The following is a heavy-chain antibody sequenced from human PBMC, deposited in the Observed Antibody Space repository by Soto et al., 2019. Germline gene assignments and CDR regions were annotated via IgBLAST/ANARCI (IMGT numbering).Heavy chain of an antibody. V-gene: IGHV3-30*18. CDR3: ANDLLPGRSAARLDPYLYGMDD. Sequence: QVQLVESGGGVVQPGRSLRLSCAASGFTFGTYGMHWVRQAPGKGLEWVALISYDGDNKYYEDSVKGRFTISRDNSKNPLYLQMKSLRAEDTAVYHCANDLLPGRSAARLDPYLYGMDDWGQRTTVTDYS. D-gene: IGHD6-25*01. J-gene: IGHJ6*02. CDR1: GFTFGTYG. CDR2: ISYDGDNK.